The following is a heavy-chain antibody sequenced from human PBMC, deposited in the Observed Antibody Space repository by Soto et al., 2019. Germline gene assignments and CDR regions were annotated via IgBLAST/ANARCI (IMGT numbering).Heavy chain of an antibody. V-gene: IGHV1-3*01. CDR1: GYILTNYA. J-gene: IGHJ4*02. CDR2: ISGGSGQT. D-gene: IGHD3-10*01. Sequence: SEKVSCKASGYILTNYAIHLVRQAPGQRPEWIGWISGGSGQTKYSQQFQGRVTITRDTSARTSYMEMTSLRSEDTAVYYCTRDQGYQLIYFWGQGTLVTVSS. CDR3: TRDQGYQLIYF.